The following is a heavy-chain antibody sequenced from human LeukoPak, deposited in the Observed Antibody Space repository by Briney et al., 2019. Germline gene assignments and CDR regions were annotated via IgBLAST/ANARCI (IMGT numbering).Heavy chain of an antibody. CDR1: GYTFTGYY. Sequence: ASVKVSCKASGYTFTGYYMHWVRQAPGQGREWMGWINPNSGGTNYAQKFQGRVTMTRDTSISTAYMELSRLRSDDTAVYYCARGRYSSSWYVRYFVYWGQGTLVTVSS. J-gene: IGHJ4*02. V-gene: IGHV1-2*02. D-gene: IGHD6-13*01. CDR3: ARGRYSSSWYVRYFVY. CDR2: INPNSGGT.